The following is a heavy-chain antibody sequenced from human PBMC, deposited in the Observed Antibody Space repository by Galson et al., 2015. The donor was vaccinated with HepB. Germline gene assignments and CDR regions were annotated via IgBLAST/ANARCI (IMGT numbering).Heavy chain of an antibody. CDR3: AKGRGMILESWFFDY. Sequence: SLRLSCAASGFSFSIYAMNWVRQAPGKGLEWVSTIDNDVVTAFHADSVKGRFTISRDNSKNTVYLQMNNLRGEDTAVYYCAKGRGMILESWFFDYWGQGAPVTVSS. J-gene: IGHJ4*02. CDR2: IDNDVVTA. V-gene: IGHV3-23*01. D-gene: IGHD3-16*01. CDR1: GFSFSIYA.